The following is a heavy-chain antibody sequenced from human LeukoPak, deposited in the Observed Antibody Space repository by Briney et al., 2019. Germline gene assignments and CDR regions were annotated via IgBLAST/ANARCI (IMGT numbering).Heavy chain of an antibody. D-gene: IGHD5-18*01. Sequence: GASVKVSCKASGYTFTSYDINWVRQATGQGLEWMGWMNPNSGNTGYAQKFQGRVTITRNTSISTAYMELSSLRSEDTAVYYCARGGVDSPGYSYGQVYFDYWGQGTLVTVSS. CDR1: GYTFTSYD. CDR2: MNPNSGNT. CDR3: ARGGVDSPGYSYGQVYFDY. J-gene: IGHJ4*02. V-gene: IGHV1-8*03.